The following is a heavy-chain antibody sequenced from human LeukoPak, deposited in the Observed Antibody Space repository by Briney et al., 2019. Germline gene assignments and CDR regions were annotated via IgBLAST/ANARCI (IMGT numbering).Heavy chain of an antibody. CDR3: ATDRWGGCSGGSCYFYYFDY. CDR2: FDPEDGET. V-gene: IGHV1-24*01. J-gene: IGHJ4*02. CDR1: GYTLTELS. D-gene: IGHD2-15*01. Sequence: GASVKVSCKVSGYTLTELSMHWVRQAPGKGLEWVGGFDPEDGETIYARKFQGRVTMTEDTSTDTAYMELSSLRSEDTAVYYCATDRWGGCSGGSCYFYYFDYWGQGTLVTVSS.